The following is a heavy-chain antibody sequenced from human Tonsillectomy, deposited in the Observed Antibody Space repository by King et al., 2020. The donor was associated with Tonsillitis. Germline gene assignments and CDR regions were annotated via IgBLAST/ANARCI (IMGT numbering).Heavy chain of an antibody. CDR2: IYPDDSDS. V-gene: IGHV5-51*01. J-gene: IGHJ4*02. CDR3: ASAEYYCSGGSCASAY. D-gene: IGHD2-15*01. CDR1: GYRFTSYW. Sequence: VQLVESGAEVKKPGESLKISCKASGYRFTSYWIGWVRQMPGKGLEWMGIIYPDDSDSRYSPSFQGQVTISVDKSINTVYLHWSSLKASDTATYYCASAEYYCSGGSCASAYGGQGTLVTVSS.